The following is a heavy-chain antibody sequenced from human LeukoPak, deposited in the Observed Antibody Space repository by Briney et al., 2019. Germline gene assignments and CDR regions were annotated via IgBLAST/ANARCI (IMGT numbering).Heavy chain of an antibody. Sequence: PSETLSLTCTVSGGSISSSSYYWGWIRQPPGKGLEWIGSIYYSGSTYYNPSLKSRVTISVDTSKNQFSLKLSSVTAADTAEYYCARHLNGNGDYWGQGTLVTVSS. CDR3: ARHLNGNGDY. D-gene: IGHD1-1*01. CDR1: GGSISSSSYY. J-gene: IGHJ4*02. CDR2: IYYSGST. V-gene: IGHV4-39*01.